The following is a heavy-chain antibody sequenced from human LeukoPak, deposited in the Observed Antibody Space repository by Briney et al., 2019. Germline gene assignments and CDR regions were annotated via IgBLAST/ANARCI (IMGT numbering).Heavy chain of an antibody. CDR3: AKDIRDYYYMDV. J-gene: IGHJ6*03. CDR2: ISGDGGST. Sequence: PGGSLRLSCAASGFTFDDYAMHWVRQAPGKGLEGVSLISGDGGSTYYADSVKGRFTISRDNSKNSLYLQMNSLRTEDTALYYCAKDIRDYYYMDVWGKGTTVTVSS. V-gene: IGHV3-43*02. CDR1: GFTFDDYA.